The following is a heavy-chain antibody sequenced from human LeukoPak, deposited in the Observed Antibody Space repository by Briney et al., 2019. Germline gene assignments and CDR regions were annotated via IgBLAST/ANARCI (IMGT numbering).Heavy chain of an antibody. Sequence: GGSLRLSCAASGFTFSIYAMDWVPQGPGKGLEWVPVIWSDGSNKYYADSVEGRFTISRDNSKNTLHLQMDSLRAEDTAVYYCAREVNGAYYFDYWGQGTLVTVSS. J-gene: IGHJ4*02. CDR1: GFTFSIYA. CDR3: AREVNGAYYFDY. CDR2: IWSDGSNK. V-gene: IGHV3-33*01. D-gene: IGHD2-8*01.